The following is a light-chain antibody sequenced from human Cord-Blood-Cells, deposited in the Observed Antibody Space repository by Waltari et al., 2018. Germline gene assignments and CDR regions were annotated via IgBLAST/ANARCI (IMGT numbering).Light chain of an antibody. CDR1: SSNIGSNT. CDR3: AAWDDSLNGPV. V-gene: IGLV1-44*01. J-gene: IGLJ3*02. Sequence: QSVLTQPPSASGTPGQRVTIPCSGSSSNIGSNTVNWYHQLPGTAPKPIIYSNNRRPSGVPDRFSGSKSGTSASLAISGLQSEDEADYYCAAWDDSLNGPVFGGGTKLTVL. CDR2: SNN.